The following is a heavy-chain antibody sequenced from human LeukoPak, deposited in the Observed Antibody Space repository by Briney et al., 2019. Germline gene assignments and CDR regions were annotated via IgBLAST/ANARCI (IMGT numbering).Heavy chain of an antibody. CDR3: AKGRLGYNWNYGAVFDY. D-gene: IGHD1-7*01. CDR1: GFTFSSYG. J-gene: IGHJ4*02. CDR2: IRYDGSNK. Sequence: QPGGSLRLSCAASGFTFSSYGMHWVRQAPGKGLEWVAFIRYDGSNKYYADSVKGRFTISRDNSKNTLYLQMNSLRAEDTAVYYCAKGRLGYNWNYGAVFDYWGQGTLVTVSS. V-gene: IGHV3-30*02.